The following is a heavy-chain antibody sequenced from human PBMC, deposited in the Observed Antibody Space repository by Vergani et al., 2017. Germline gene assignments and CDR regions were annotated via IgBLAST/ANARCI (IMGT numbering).Heavy chain of an antibody. CDR3: ARAPSSLLYRAGYFQH. J-gene: IGHJ1*01. D-gene: IGHD2-2*02. CDR1: GFTFSSYA. Sequence: QVQLEESGGGVVQPGRSLRLSCAASGFTFSSYAMHWVRQAPGKGLEWVAVISYDGSNKYYADSVKGRFTISRDNSKNTLYLQMNSLRAEDTAVYYCARAPSSLLYRAGYFQHWGQGTLVTVSS. CDR2: ISYDGSNK. V-gene: IGHV3-30-3*01.